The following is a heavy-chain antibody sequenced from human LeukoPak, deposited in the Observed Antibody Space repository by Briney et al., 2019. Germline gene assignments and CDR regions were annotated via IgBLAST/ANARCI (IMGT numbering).Heavy chain of an antibody. Sequence: PGGSLRLSCAASGFTFSSYAMHWVRQAPGKGLEYVSGISRNGGSTHYADSVKGRFTISRDNSKNTLYLQMGGLRAEDMAVYYCARQAAGVVYWGQGNLVTVSS. CDR3: ARQAAGVVY. D-gene: IGHD6-13*01. J-gene: IGHJ4*02. V-gene: IGHV3-64*02. CDR2: ISRNGGST. CDR1: GFTFSSYA.